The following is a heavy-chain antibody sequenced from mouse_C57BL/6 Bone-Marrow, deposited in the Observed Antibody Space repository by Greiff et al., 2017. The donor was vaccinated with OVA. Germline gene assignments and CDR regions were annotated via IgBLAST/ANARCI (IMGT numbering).Heavy chain of an antibody. CDR1: GFNIKNTY. CDR3: ASRTTVVATWRNYFDY. V-gene: IGHV14-3*01. CDR2: IDPANGNT. Sequence: VQLQQSVAELVRPGASVKLSCTASGFNIKNTYMHWVKQRPEQGLEWIGRIDPANGNTKYAPKFQGKATITADTSSNTAYLQLSSLTSEDTAIYYCASRTTVVATWRNYFDYWGQGTTLTVSS. D-gene: IGHD1-1*01. J-gene: IGHJ2*01.